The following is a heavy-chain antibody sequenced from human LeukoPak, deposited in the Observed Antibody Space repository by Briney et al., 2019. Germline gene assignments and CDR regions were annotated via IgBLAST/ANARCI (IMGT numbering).Heavy chain of an antibody. D-gene: IGHD5-18*01. CDR2: INHSGST. CDR1: DGSFSGYY. Sequence: PSETLSLTCGVYDGSFSGYYWSWIRQPPGKGLEWIGEINHSGSTNYNPSLKSRVTISVDTSKNQFSLKLSSVTAADTAVYCCARKGPPNSYVKIFDYGGREPRAPV. CDR3: ARKGPPNSYVKIFDY. V-gene: IGHV4-34*01. J-gene: IGHJ4*02.